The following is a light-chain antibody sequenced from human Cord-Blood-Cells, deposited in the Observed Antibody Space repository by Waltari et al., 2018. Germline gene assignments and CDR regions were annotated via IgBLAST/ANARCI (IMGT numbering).Light chain of an antibody. CDR2: GNS. J-gene: IGLJ1*01. CDR3: QSYDSSLSGSYV. Sequence: QSVLTQPPSVFGAPGQRVTISCTGRSSNIGAGYDVYWYQQLPGTAPKLLIYGNSNRPSGVPDRFSGSKSGTSASLAITGLQAEDEADYYCQSYDSSLSGSYVFGTGTKVTVL. CDR1: SSNIGAGYD. V-gene: IGLV1-40*01.